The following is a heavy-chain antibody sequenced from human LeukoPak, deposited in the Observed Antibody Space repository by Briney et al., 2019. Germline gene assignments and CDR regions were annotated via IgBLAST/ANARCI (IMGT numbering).Heavy chain of an antibody. J-gene: IGHJ4*02. Sequence: PSETLSLTCAVYGGSFSGYYWSWIRQPPGKGLEWIGEINHSGSTNYNPSLKSRVTISVDTSKNQFSLKPSSVTAADTAVYYCARRDYYDSSGPHFDYYFDYWGQGTLVTVSS. D-gene: IGHD3-22*01. CDR2: INHSGST. CDR1: GGSFSGYY. CDR3: ARRDYYDSSGPHFDYYFDY. V-gene: IGHV4-34*01.